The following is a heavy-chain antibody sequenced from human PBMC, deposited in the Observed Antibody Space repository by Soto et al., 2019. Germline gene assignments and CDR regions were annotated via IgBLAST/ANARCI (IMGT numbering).Heavy chain of an antibody. Sequence: QVQLVQSGAEVKKPGASVKVSCKASGDTFTNYEIRWLRQATGPGLEWMGWMNPNSGSTGYAQKFQGRVTMTKNTPISTAYIELSSLGSEDTAVYYCARGQNGMDVWCQGTTVTVSS. J-gene: IGHJ6*02. V-gene: IGHV1-8*01. CDR1: GDTFTNYE. CDR3: ARGQNGMDV. CDR2: MNPNSGST.